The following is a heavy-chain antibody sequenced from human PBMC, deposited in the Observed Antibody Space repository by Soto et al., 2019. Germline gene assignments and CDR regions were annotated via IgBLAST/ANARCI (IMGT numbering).Heavy chain of an antibody. J-gene: IGHJ6*02. CDR3: AHRKVAYGLGV. D-gene: IGHD2-15*01. CDR2: IYWNDDK. V-gene: IGHV2-5*01. Sequence: SGPTLVNPTQTLTLTCTFSEISLSSSGVAVAWIRQPPGKALEWLANIYWNDDKYYSPSLRSRLTISRDTSKTQLVLLMTNMDPVDTATYYCAHRKVAYGLGVWGQGTTVTVSS. CDR1: EISLSSSGVA.